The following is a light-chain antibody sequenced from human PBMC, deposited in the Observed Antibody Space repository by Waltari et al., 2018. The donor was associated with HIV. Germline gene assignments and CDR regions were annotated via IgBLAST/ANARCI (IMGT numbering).Light chain of an antibody. J-gene: IGKJ2*01. CDR2: IAS. CDR3: QQSSATPYT. V-gene: IGKV1-39*01. CDR1: QSVGSD. Sequence: DLQMTQSSSTLSDSVGDRVTITCRASQSVGSDLNWYQQKSGEAPKLLVYIASSLYTDVPPRFSGSRSGNDFTLTITSLQPEDFATYFCQQSSATPYTFGQGTRLDVK.